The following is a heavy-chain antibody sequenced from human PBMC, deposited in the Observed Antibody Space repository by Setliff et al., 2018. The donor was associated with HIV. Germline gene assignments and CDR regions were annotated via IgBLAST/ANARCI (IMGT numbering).Heavy chain of an antibody. Sequence: SVKVSCKASGGTFSSYAISWVRQAPGQGLEWMGRIIPLFGSANYAHNFQGRVTITADKSTSTAYMELRSLISDDTAVYYCARDYSSSSRPSSDAFDIRGQGTMVTVSS. J-gene: IGHJ3*02. V-gene: IGHV1-69*06. CDR2: IIPLFGSA. CDR1: GGTFSSYA. CDR3: ARDYSSSSRPSSDAFDI. D-gene: IGHD6-6*01.